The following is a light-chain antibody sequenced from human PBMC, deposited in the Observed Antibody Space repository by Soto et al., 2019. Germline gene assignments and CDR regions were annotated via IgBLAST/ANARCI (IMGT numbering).Light chain of an antibody. CDR2: DVS. V-gene: IGLV2-11*01. CDR1: SSDVGAYKY. J-gene: IGLJ1*01. CDR3: CSYAGSYIFYV. Sequence: QSALTQPRSVSGSPGQSVTISCTGTSSDVGAYKYVSWYQRHPGKAPKLMIYDVSKRPSGVPDRFSGSKSANTASLTISGLQAEDEADYYCCSYAGSYIFYVFGTGTKLTVL.